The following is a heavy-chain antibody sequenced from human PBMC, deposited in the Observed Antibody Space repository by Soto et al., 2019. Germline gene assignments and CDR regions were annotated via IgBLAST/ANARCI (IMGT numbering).Heavy chain of an antibody. D-gene: IGHD5-18*01. V-gene: IGHV3-66*01. CDR2: IYSGGST. Sequence: GGSLRLSCAASGFTVSSNYMSWVRQAPGKGLEWVSVIYSGGSTYYADSVKGRFTISRDNSKNTLYLQMNSLRAEDTAVYYCAREVVRYSYGYYYYHGMDVWGQGTTVTVSS. J-gene: IGHJ6*02. CDR1: GFTVSSNY. CDR3: AREVVRYSYGYYYYHGMDV.